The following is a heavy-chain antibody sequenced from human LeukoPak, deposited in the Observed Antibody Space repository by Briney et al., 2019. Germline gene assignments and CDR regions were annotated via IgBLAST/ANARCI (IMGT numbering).Heavy chain of an antibody. CDR2: IIPIFGTT. CDR3: ARGYSSSWGIFDI. J-gene: IGHJ3*02. CDR1: GRTFSSYA. V-gene: IGHV1-69*13. D-gene: IGHD6-13*01. Sequence: WASVKLSCKASGRTFSSYAISWVRQAPGHGLEWMGGIIPIFGTTNYAQKIQGRVTITADESTSTAYMELSSLRSEDTAVYYCARGYSSSWGIFDIWGQGTMVTVSS.